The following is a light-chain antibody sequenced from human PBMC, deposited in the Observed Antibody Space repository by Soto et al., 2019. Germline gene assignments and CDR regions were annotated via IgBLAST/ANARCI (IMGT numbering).Light chain of an antibody. V-gene: IGKV1-5*03. CDR1: RSISSR. Sequence: DIPLPQSPSTPLAPEGDTITITCRASRSISSRLAWYKPKPGKAPKLLIYKASSLESGVPSRFSGSGSGTEFTLTISSLQPDDFATYYCQQYNSYPYTFGQGTKLEIK. J-gene: IGKJ2*01. CDR3: QQYNSYPYT. CDR2: KAS.